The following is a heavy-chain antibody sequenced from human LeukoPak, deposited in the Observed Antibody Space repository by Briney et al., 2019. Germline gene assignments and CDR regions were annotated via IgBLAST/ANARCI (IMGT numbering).Heavy chain of an antibody. Sequence: PGGSLRLSCAASGFTFSSYWMHWVRQAPGKGLEWVAVIWYDGSNKYYADSVKGRFTISRDNSKNTLYPQMNSLRAEDTAVYYCARATLYYDFWSGYYDYYFDYWGQGTLVTVSS. CDR3: ARATLYYDFWSGYYDYYFDY. V-gene: IGHV3-33*08. D-gene: IGHD3-3*01. J-gene: IGHJ4*02. CDR1: GFTFSSYW. CDR2: IWYDGSNK.